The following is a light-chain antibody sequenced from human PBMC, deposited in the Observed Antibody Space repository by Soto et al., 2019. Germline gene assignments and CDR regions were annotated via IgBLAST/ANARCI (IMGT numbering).Light chain of an antibody. Sequence: QSVLTQPPSASGTPGQRVTISCSGSTSNIGSNTVNWFQQLPGTAPKLLIHSNNQRPSGVPGRFSGSKSGTSASLAISGLQSEDEADYFCAAWDDSLNVYVFGTGTKVTL. J-gene: IGLJ1*01. CDR3: AAWDDSLNVYV. V-gene: IGLV1-44*01. CDR2: SNN. CDR1: TSNIGSNT.